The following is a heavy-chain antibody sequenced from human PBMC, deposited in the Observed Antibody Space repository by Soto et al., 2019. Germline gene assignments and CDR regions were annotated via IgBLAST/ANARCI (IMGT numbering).Heavy chain of an antibody. J-gene: IGHJ1*01. CDR3: AGGFYSGYDQIDF. D-gene: IGHD5-12*01. CDR1: GFTLSSYS. V-gene: IGHV3-21*01. Sequence: PGGSLRLSCIASGFTLSSYSMNWVRQAPGKGLEWVAYISSADSYIKYADSVGGRFTTSRDNAKNSLNLQMNSPSAEDTAVYFCAGGFYSGYDQIDFWGQGTPVTVSS. CDR2: ISSADSYI.